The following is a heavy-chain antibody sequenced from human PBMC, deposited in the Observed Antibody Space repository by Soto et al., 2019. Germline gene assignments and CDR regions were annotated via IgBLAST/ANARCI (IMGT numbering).Heavy chain of an antibody. CDR1: GYTFTTYA. CDR3: ARETLIRGITGFSF. J-gene: IGHJ4*02. V-gene: IGHV1-3*01. D-gene: IGHD3-10*01. Sequence: QVQLVQSGAEVKKPGASVKVSCKASGYTFTTYAMHWVRQAPGQSLEWMGWIHAGNDNTRYSQKFQGRVTLTSDTSASTAYMEISSLRSEDTAVSYCARETLIRGITGFSFWGQGTLVTVSS. CDR2: IHAGNDNT.